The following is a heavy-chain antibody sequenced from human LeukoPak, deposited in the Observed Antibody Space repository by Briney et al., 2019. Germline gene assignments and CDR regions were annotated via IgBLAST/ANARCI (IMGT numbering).Heavy chain of an antibody. CDR2: IYYSGST. Sequence: PSETLSLTCTVSGGSISSGDYYWSWIRQHPGKGLEWIGYIYYSGSTYYTPSLKSRVTISVDTSKNQFSLKLSSVTAADTAVFYCARVLAARRSFDYWGQGSLVTVSS. V-gene: IGHV4-31*03. CDR3: ARVLAARRSFDY. J-gene: IGHJ4*02. CDR1: GGSISSGDYY. D-gene: IGHD6-6*01.